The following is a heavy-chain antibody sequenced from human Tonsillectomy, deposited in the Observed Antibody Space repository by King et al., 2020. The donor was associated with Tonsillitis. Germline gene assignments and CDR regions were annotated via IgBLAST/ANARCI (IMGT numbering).Heavy chain of an antibody. CDR1: GYTFSGYY. Sequence: QLVQSGAEVKKPGASVKVSFKASGYTFSGYYMHWVRQAPGQGLEWMGWINPNSGGTNYAQKFQGRVTMTSDTSIITAYMELSRLTSDDTALYYCARGAGDYRSYFDYWGQGTLVTVSS. J-gene: IGHJ4*02. CDR2: INPNSGGT. D-gene: IGHD4-17*01. V-gene: IGHV1-2*02. CDR3: ARGAGDYRSYFDY.